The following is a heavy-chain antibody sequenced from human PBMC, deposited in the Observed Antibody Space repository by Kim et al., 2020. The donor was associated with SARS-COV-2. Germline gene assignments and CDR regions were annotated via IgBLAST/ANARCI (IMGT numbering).Heavy chain of an antibody. D-gene: IGHD5-18*01. CDR2: ISNDGGAT. CDR3: AKDWVAMVTPRHLDF. J-gene: IGHJ4*02. Sequence: GGSLRLSCSASGFIFSNSAMHWVRQAPGKTLEHVSTISNDGGATYYADSVKGRFTISRDNSKNTLYLQMSSLRPEDTAVYHCAKDWVAMVTPRHLDFWGQGTLVSVSS. CDR1: GFIFSNSA. V-gene: IGHV3-64D*09.